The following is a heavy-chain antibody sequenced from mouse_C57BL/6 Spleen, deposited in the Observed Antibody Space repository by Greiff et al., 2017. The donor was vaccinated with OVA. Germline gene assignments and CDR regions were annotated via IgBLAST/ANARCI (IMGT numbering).Heavy chain of an antibody. V-gene: IGHV1-26*01. D-gene: IGHD1-1*01. CDR1: GYTFTDYY. Sequence: EVQLQQSGPELVKPGASVKISCKASGYTFTDYYMNWVKQSHGKSLEWIGDINPNNGGTSYNQKFKGKATLTVDKSSSTAYMELHCLTSENAAVYNCARGNLLLRTGDYWGQGTTLTVSS. CDR2: INPNNGGT. CDR3: ARGNLLLRTGDY. J-gene: IGHJ2*01.